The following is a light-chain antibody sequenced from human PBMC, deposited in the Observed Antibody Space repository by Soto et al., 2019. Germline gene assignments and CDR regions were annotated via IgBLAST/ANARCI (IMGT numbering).Light chain of an antibody. J-gene: IGLJ3*02. CDR2: TDN. Sequence: QSVLTQPPSASGNPGQRVTLSCSGSSSNIERYPVHWYQQFPGTAPKLLIYTDNQRPSGVPDRFSGSKSGTSASLAISGLQSEDEADYYCAAWDDSLNGPVFGGGTKLTVL. V-gene: IGLV1-44*01. CDR1: SSNIERYP. CDR3: AAWDDSLNGPV.